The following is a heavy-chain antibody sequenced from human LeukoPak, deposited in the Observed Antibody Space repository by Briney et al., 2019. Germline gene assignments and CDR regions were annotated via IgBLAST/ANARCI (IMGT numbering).Heavy chain of an antibody. D-gene: IGHD1-26*01. J-gene: IGHJ4*02. V-gene: IGHV3-21*01. CDR3: ARDRYSGSYSDY. CDR1: GFTFSRYS. Sequence: GGSLRLSCAASGFTFSRYSMNWVRQAPGKGLEWVSSISSSSSYIYYADSVKGRFTISRDNAKNTLYLQMNSLRAEDTAVYYCARDRYSGSYSDYWGQGTLVTVSS. CDR2: ISSSSSYI.